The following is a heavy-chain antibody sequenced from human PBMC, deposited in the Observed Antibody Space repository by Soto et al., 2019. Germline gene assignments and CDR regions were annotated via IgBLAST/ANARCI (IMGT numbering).Heavy chain of an antibody. CDR2: ISGGSSRI. D-gene: IGHD5-12*01. J-gene: IGHJ6*02. CDR1: GFTFSSYD. V-gene: IGHV3-48*02. CDR3: ARVIYGGWSTIKDYYYYAMDV. Sequence: LRLSCAASGFTFSSYDMNWVRQAPGKGLEWVSYISGGSSRIFYADSVKGRFTISRDNAKNSLYLQMNSLRDEDTGVYYCARVIYGGWSTIKDYYYYAMDVWGQGTTVTVSS.